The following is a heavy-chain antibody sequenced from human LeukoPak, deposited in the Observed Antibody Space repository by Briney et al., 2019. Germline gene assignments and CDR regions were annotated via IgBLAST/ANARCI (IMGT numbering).Heavy chain of an antibody. CDR2: IKQDGSEK. Sequence: GGSLRLSCAASGFTFSSYGMSWVRQAPGKGLEWVANIKQDGSEKYYADSVKGRFTISRDNAKNSLYLQMNSLRAEDTAVYYCARNGAPVVTAITPYYYYMDVWGKGTTVTVSS. CDR1: GFTFSSYG. V-gene: IGHV3-7*01. CDR3: ARNGAPVVTAITPYYYYMDV. D-gene: IGHD2-21*02. J-gene: IGHJ6*03.